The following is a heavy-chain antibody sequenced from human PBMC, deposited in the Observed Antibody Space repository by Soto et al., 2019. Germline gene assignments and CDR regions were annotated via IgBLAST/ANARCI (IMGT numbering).Heavy chain of an antibody. J-gene: IGHJ4*02. CDR2: ISAYNGNT. CDR1: GYTFTSYG. V-gene: IGHV1-18*01. D-gene: IGHD5-18*01. Sequence: ASVKVSCKASGYTFTSYGISWVRQVPGQGLEWMGWISAYNGNTNYAQKLQGRVTMTTDTSTSTAYMELRSLRSDDTAVYYCARERGYSYGYQSRHYFDYWGQGTLVTVSS. CDR3: ARERGYSYGYQSRHYFDY.